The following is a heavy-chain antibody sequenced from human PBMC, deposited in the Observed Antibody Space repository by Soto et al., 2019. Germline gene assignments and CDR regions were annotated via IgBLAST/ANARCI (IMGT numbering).Heavy chain of an antibody. Sequence: EVQLLESGGGLVQPGESLRLSCAASGFTFSSYAMSWVRQAPGKGLEWVSAISGSGGSTYYADSVKGRFTISRDNSKNTLYLQMNRLRAEDTAVYYCSKEGEWELLNYYFDYWGQGTLVTVSS. CDR1: GFTFSSYA. CDR3: SKEGEWELLNYYFDY. D-gene: IGHD1-26*01. CDR2: ISGSGGST. J-gene: IGHJ4*02. V-gene: IGHV3-23*01.